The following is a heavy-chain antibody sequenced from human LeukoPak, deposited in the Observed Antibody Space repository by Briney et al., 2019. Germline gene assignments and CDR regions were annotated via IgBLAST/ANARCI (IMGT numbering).Heavy chain of an antibody. Sequence: SETLSLTCTVSGGSVSTYYWSWIRPPPGKEVEWIGRIYASGSTDYNPSLKSPVTISLDTSNNQFSRKLTSVTDADTAVYFCARAAGSRNFDLWGRGTLVTVSS. CDR1: GGSVSTYY. CDR2: IYASGST. CDR3: ARAAGSRNFDL. J-gene: IGHJ2*01. V-gene: IGHV4-4*07. D-gene: IGHD1-26*01.